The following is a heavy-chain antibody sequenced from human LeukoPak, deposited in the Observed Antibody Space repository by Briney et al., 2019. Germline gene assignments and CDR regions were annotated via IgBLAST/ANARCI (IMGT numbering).Heavy chain of an antibody. CDR3: ARRLGYCSSTSCYVAPFDY. J-gene: IGHJ4*02. D-gene: IGHD2-2*01. V-gene: IGHV3-23*01. Sequence: PGGSLRLSCAASGFTYSSYAMSWVRQAPGKGLEWVSAISGSGGSTYYADSVKGRFTISRDNSKNTLYLHMNSLRAEDTAVYYCARRLGYCSSTSCYVAPFDYWGQGTLSPSPQ. CDR1: GFTYSSYA. CDR2: ISGSGGST.